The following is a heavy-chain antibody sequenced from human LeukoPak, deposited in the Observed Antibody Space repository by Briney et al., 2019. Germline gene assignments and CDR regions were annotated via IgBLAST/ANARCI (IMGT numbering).Heavy chain of an antibody. CDR3: AKDGGYCSGGSCPIDAFDI. V-gene: IGHV3-23*01. CDR2: ISTNGGST. CDR1: GFTFSSYA. D-gene: IGHD2-15*01. J-gene: IGHJ3*02. Sequence: GGSLRLSCAASGFTFSSYAMSWVRQAPGEGLEWVSAISTNGGSTYYADSVKGRFTISRDNSKNTLYLQMNSLRAEDTAVYYCAKDGGYCSGGSCPIDAFDIWGQGTMVTVSS.